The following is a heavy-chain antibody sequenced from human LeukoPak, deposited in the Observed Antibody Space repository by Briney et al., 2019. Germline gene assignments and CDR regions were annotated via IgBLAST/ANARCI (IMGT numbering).Heavy chain of an antibody. CDR1: GGSISSYH. D-gene: IGHD3-3*01. CDR3: AINFWNNYYYFDY. CDR2: IYTSGGT. Sequence: SETLSLTCTVSGGSISSYHWTWIRQPAGKGLEWIGRIYTSGGTNYNPSLKSRVTMSVDTSKNQFSLKLSSVTAADTAVYYCAINFWNNYYYFDYWGQGTLVTVSS. V-gene: IGHV4-4*07. J-gene: IGHJ4*02.